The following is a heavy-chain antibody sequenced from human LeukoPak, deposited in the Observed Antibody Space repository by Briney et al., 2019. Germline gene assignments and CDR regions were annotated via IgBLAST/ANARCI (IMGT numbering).Heavy chain of an antibody. V-gene: IGHV4-39*01. CDR2: IYHSGST. CDR3: ARQGSSSSPHIDY. D-gene: IGHD6-6*01. Sequence: PSETLSLTCTVSGGSISSSSYYWGWIRQPPGKGLEWIGYIYHSGSTYYNPSLKSRVTISVDTSKNQFSLKLSSVTAADTAVYYCARQGSSSSPHIDYWGQGTLVTVSS. CDR1: GGSISSSSYY. J-gene: IGHJ4*02.